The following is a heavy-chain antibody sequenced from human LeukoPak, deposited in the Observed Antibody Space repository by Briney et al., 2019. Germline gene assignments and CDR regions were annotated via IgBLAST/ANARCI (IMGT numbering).Heavy chain of an antibody. D-gene: IGHD4-11*01. CDR2: IYYSGST. CDR3: ARDFGSYSNYGGRYFDL. CDR1: GGSISSGSYY. Sequence: SETLSLTCAVSGGSISSGSYYWSWIRQPPGKGLEWIGYIYYSGSTNYNPSLKSRVTISVDTSKNQFSLKLSSVTAADTAVYYCARDFGSYSNYGGRYFDLWGRGTLVTVSS. V-gene: IGHV4-61*01. J-gene: IGHJ2*01.